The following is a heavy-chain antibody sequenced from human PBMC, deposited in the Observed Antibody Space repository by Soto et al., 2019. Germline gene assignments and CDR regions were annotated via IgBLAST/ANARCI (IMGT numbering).Heavy chain of an antibody. CDR1: GYTFTSYG. V-gene: IGHV1-18*01. D-gene: IGHD3-3*01. J-gene: IGHJ5*02. CDR3: AKFICTDPRLIGAAGPWGCAP. Sequence: ASVKVSCKASGYTFTSYGISWVRQAPGQGLEWMGWISAYNGNTNYAQKLQGRVTMTTDTSTSTAYMELRSLRSDDTAVYYYAKFICTDPRLIGAAGPWGCAPWARATLVTVSS. CDR2: ISAYNGNT.